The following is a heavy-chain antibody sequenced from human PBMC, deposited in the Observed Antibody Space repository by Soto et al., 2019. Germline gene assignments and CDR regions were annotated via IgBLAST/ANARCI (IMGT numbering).Heavy chain of an antibody. V-gene: IGHV1-46*01. CDR2: INPSGGST. D-gene: IGHD3-22*01. Sequence: GASVKVSCKASGYTFTSYYVHWVRQAPGQGLEWMGIINPSGGSTSYAQKFQGRVTMTRDTSTSTVYMELSSLRSEDTAVYYCARDLFFDSSGYYQPNLFDYWGQGTLVTVSS. CDR1: GYTFTSYY. CDR3: ARDLFFDSSGYYQPNLFDY. J-gene: IGHJ4*02.